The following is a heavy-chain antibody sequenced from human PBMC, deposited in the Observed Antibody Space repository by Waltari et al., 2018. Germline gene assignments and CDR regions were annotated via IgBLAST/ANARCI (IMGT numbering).Heavy chain of an antibody. CDR1: GFTINNNY. Sequence: EVQLVESGGGLIQPGGSLRLSCAASGFTINNNYMSWVRQAPGKGLEWVSVIYAGSGGTFYAESVKGRFTVSRDNSKNTLYLDLNSLTAEDTAVYYCARAGLDSPLQWLQLLDSWGRGTLVTVSS. V-gene: IGHV3-53*01. CDR2: IYAGSGGT. J-gene: IGHJ4*02. D-gene: IGHD5-12*01. CDR3: ARAGLDSPLQWLQLLDS.